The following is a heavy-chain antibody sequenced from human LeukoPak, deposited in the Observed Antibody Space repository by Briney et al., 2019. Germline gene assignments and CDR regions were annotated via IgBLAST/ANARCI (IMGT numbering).Heavy chain of an antibody. CDR1: GFTFSSYS. J-gene: IGHJ4*02. Sequence: GGSLRLSCAASGFTFSSYSMNWVRQAPGKGLEWVSSISSSSYIYYADSVKGRFTISRDNAKNSLYLQMNSLRAEDTAVYYCAREGPLCGGDCLDYWGQGTLVTVSS. D-gene: IGHD2-21*02. CDR3: AREGPLCGGDCLDY. CDR2: ISSSSYI. V-gene: IGHV3-21*01.